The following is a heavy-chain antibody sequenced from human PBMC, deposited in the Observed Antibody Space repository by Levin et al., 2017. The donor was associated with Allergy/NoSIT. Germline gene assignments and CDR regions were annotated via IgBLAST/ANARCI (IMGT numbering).Heavy chain of an antibody. CDR2: IYYSGRT. J-gene: IGHJ4*02. CDR1: GGSISSGGYY. CDR3: ARGRGGVVTATTIFDY. Sequence: PSETLSLTCTVSGGSISSGGYYWSWIRQHPGKGLEWIGYIYYSGRTYYNPSLKSRVSISVDTSKNQFSLKLSSVTAADTAVFYCARGRGGVVTATTIFDYWGLGTLVTVSS. D-gene: IGHD2-21*02. V-gene: IGHV4-31*03.